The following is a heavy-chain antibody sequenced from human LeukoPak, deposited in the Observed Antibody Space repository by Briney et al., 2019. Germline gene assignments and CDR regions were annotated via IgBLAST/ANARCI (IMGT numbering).Heavy chain of an antibody. CDR2: ISYDGSNK. CDR3: AREPPKMYYYDSSGYLDY. J-gene: IGHJ4*02. Sequence: GWSLRLSCAASGFTFSSYAMHWVRQAPGKGLAWVAVISYDGSNKYYADSVKGRFTISRDNSKNTLYLQMNSLRAEDTAVYYCAREPPKMYYYDSSGYLDYWGQGTLVTVSS. D-gene: IGHD3-22*01. V-gene: IGHV3-30-3*01. CDR1: GFTFSSYA.